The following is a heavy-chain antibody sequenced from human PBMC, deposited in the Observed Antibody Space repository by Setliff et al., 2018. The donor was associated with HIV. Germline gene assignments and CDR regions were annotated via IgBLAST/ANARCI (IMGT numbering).Heavy chain of an antibody. D-gene: IGHD2-2*01. Sequence: GGSLRLSCAASGLIFSSYWMSWVRQAPGKGLEWVANIKQDGSEKYYVDSVKGRFTISRDDAKNTLYLQMNSLGAEDTAVYYCARGRRVSSNYYYYYYMDVWGKGTTVTVSS. CDR3: ARGRRVSSNYYYYYYMDV. CDR2: IKQDGSEK. V-gene: IGHV3-7*03. CDR1: GLIFSSYW. J-gene: IGHJ6*03.